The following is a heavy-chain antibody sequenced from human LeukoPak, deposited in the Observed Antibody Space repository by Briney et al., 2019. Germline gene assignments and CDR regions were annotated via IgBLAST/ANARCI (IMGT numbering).Heavy chain of an antibody. Sequence: SETLSLTCAVYGGSFSRYYWTLIRQPLGKGLEWIGEINHSANTNYNPSLKSRATISVDTSENQFSLKLSSVTAADTALYYCARGEILTRNAFDIWGQGTVVTVSS. V-gene: IGHV4-34*01. CDR2: INHSANT. J-gene: IGHJ3*02. CDR1: GGSFSRYY. CDR3: ARGEILTRNAFDI. D-gene: IGHD3-3*01.